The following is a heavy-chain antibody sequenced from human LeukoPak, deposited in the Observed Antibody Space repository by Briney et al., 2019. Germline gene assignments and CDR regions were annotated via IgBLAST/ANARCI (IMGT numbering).Heavy chain of an antibody. CDR1: GFTFSSYW. CDR3: ARGAERSGYDY. J-gene: IGHJ4*02. Sequence: GGSLRLSCAASGFTFSSYWMHWVRQAPGKGLVWVSRINSDGSSTSYADSVKGRFTISRDNAKNTLYLQMNTLRGEDTAVYYCARGAERSGYDYWGQGTLVTVAS. V-gene: IGHV3-74*01. CDR2: INSDGSST. D-gene: IGHD3-22*01.